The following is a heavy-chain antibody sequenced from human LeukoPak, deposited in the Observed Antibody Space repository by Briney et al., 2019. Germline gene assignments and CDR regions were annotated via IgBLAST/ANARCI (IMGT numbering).Heavy chain of an antibody. D-gene: IGHD4-17*01. CDR2: IRYDGSNK. CDR1: GFTFSSYG. J-gene: IGHJ3*02. Sequence: TGGSLRLSCAASGFTFSSYGMHCVREAPGKGLEWVAFIRYDGSNKYYADSVKGRFTISRDNSKNTLYLQMNSLRAEDTAVYYCAKGYGDYVADAFDIWGQGTMVTVSS. V-gene: IGHV3-30*02. CDR3: AKGYGDYVADAFDI.